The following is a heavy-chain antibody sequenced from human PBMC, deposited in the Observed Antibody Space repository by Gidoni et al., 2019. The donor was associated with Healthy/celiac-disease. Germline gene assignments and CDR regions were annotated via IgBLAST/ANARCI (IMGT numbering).Heavy chain of an antibody. D-gene: IGHD3-16*02. CDR3: ARVLPYDYVWGSYRKGWFDP. Sequence: QVQLQQWGAGLLKPSETLSLTCAVYGGSFSGYYWSWIRQPPGKGLEGIGEINHSGSTNYNPSLKSRVTISVDTSKNQFSLKLSSVTAADTAVYYCARVLPYDYVWGSYRKGWFDPWGQGTLVTVSS. V-gene: IGHV4-34*01. CDR1: GGSFSGYY. J-gene: IGHJ5*02. CDR2: INHSGST.